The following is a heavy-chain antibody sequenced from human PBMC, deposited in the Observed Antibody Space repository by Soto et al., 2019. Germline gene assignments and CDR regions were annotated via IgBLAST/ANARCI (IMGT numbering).Heavy chain of an antibody. J-gene: IGHJ4*02. D-gene: IGHD5-18*01. V-gene: IGHV4-39*01. Sequence: SETLSLTCTVSGGSISSSSYYWGWIRQPPGKGLEWIGSIYYSGSTYYNPSLKSRVTISVDTSKNQFSLKLSSVTAADTAVYSCARRGSGVDTALAQLDYWGKGSLVTVDS. CDR3: ARRGSGVDTALAQLDY. CDR2: IYYSGST. CDR1: GGSISSSSYY.